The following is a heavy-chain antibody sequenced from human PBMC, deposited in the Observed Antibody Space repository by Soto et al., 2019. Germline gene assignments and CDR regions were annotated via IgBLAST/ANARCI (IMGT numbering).Heavy chain of an antibody. V-gene: IGHV1-3*01. CDR2: INAGNGNT. CDR1: GYTFTSYA. J-gene: IGHJ4*02. Sequence: QVQLVQSGDEVKKPGASVKVSCKASGYTFTSYAMHSVRQAPGQRLEWMGWINAGNGNTKYSQKLQGRVTITTDTSASTAYMELSSLRSAATDVYSCASASESSSWSSLDYWGQGTLVTVSS. D-gene: IGHD6-13*01. CDR3: ASASESSSWSSLDY.